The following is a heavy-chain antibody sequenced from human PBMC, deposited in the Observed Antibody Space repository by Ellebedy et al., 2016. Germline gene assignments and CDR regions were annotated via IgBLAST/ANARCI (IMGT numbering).Heavy chain of an antibody. CDR1: GFAFSNFA. CDR2: ISGSGGNT. CDR3: ARAPVPAANYYYYGMDV. J-gene: IGHJ6*02. D-gene: IGHD2-2*01. V-gene: IGHV3-23*01. Sequence: GESLKISCAASGFAFSNFAMNWVRQAPGEGLDWVSTISGSGGNTYYADSVKGRFTISRDNSKTTLYLQMNNLRVEDTAVYYCARAPVPAANYYYYGMDVWGQGTTVTVSS.